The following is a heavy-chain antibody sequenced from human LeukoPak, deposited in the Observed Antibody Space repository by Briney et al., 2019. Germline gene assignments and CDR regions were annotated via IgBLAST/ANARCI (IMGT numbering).Heavy chain of an antibody. J-gene: IGHJ4*02. D-gene: IGHD3-9*01. CDR3: ARGGLRYSSFDY. V-gene: IGHV4-39*07. CDR1: DGSMNSDDYY. CDR2: IYYSGST. Sequence: KPSETLSLTCTVSDGSMNSDDYYWGWIRQPPGKGLEWIGSIYYSGSTNYNPSLKSRVTISVDKSKNQFSLKLSSVTAADTAVYYCARGGLRYSSFDYWGQGTLVTVSS.